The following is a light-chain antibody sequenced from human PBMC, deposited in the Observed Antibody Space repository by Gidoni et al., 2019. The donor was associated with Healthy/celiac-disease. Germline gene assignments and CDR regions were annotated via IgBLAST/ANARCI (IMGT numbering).Light chain of an antibody. CDR2: WAS. CDR1: QSVLYSSNNKNY. J-gene: IGKJ2*01. V-gene: IGKV4-1*01. CDR3: QQYYSTPVT. Sequence: DIVMPQYPDSLAVSLGERATINCKSSQSVLYSSNNKNYLAWYQQKPGQPPKLLIYWASTRESGVPDRFSGSGSGTDFTLTISSLQAEDVAVYYCQQYYSTPVTFGQGTKLEIK.